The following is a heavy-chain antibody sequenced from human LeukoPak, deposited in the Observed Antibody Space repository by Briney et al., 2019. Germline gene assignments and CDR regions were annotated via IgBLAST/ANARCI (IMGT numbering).Heavy chain of an antibody. Sequence: GGSLRLSCAASGFTFSSYVMNWVRQAPGKGLEWVSVISGGGGSTYYADSVKGRFTIPRDNSKNTLFLQMNSLRAEDTAVYYCAKGGYCSSISCYVGWFDPWGQGTLVTVSS. CDR2: ISGGGGST. V-gene: IGHV3-23*01. J-gene: IGHJ5*02. D-gene: IGHD2-2*01. CDR3: AKGGYCSSISCYVGWFDP. CDR1: GFTFSSYV.